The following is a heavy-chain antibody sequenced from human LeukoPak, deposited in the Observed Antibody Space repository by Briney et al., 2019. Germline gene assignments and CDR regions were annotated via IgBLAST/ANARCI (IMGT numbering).Heavy chain of an antibody. CDR3: ANIMPGYYNGY. J-gene: IGHJ4*02. D-gene: IGHD3-9*01. CDR2: INPDSGGT. V-gene: IGHV1-2*02. Sequence: GSVNVSCKASGYTFTGYYIHWVRQASGQGLEWMGWINPDSGGTYYAQKFQGRVTMTRDTSISTAYMELSRLRSDDTAVYYCANIMPGYYNGYWGQGTLVTVSS. CDR1: GYTFTGYY.